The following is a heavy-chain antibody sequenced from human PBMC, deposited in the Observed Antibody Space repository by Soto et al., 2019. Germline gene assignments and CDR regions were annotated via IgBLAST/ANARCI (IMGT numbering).Heavy chain of an antibody. CDR3: ARSPYSGYDIIEYYFDY. Sequence: SETLSLTCTVSGGSISSYYWSWIRQPPGKGLEWIGYIYYSGSTNYNPSLKSRVTISVDTSKNQFSLKLSPVTAADTAVYYCARSPYSGYDIIEYYFDYWGQGTLVTVSS. CDR1: GGSISSYY. J-gene: IGHJ4*02. D-gene: IGHD5-12*01. V-gene: IGHV4-59*08. CDR2: IYYSGST.